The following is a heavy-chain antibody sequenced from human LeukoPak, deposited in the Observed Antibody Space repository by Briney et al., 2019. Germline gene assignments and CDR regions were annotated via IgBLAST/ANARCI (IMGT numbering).Heavy chain of an antibody. CDR3: AKGKGIVGSSWYYFDY. J-gene: IGHJ4*02. CDR2: INSDGSST. D-gene: IGHD6-13*01. CDR1: GFTFSSYW. Sequence: GGSLRLSCAASGFTFSSYWMHWVRQAPGKGLVWVSRINSDGSSTSYADSVKGRFTISRDNAKNTLYLQMNSLRAEDTAVYYCAKGKGIVGSSWYYFDYWGQGTLVTVSS. V-gene: IGHV3-74*01.